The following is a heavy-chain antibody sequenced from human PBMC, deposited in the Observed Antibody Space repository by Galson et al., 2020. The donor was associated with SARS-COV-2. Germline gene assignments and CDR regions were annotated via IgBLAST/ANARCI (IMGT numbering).Heavy chain of an antibody. CDR2: INSKCSST. D-gene: IGHD7-27*01. Sequence: GGSLRLSCAASGFTLSSYWMHWVRQAPGKGLVWVSRINSKCSSTSYADAAKGRVTISGDNAKNTLYLQMNMLRAEDTAVYCCARGDMGNDYFDYWGQGTVVTVSS. J-gene: IGHJ4*02. CDR3: ARGDMGNDYFDY. CDR1: GFTLSSYW. V-gene: IGHV3-74*01.